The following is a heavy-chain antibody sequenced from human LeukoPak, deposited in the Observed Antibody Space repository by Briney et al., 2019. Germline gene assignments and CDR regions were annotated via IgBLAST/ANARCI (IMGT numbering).Heavy chain of an antibody. CDR3: ARVPSDYVWGSYRSDAFDI. D-gene: IGHD3-16*02. J-gene: IGHJ3*02. Sequence: PSETLSLTCAVYGGSFSGYYWSWIRQPPGKGLEWIGYIYYSGSTNYNPSLKSRVTISVDTSKNQFSLKLSSVTAADTAVYYCARVPSDYVWGSYRSDAFDIWGQGTMVTVSS. V-gene: IGHV4-59*01. CDR1: GGSFSGYY. CDR2: IYYSGST.